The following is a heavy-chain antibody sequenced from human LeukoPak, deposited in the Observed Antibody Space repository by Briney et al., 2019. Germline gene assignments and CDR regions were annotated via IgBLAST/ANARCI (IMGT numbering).Heavy chain of an antibody. J-gene: IGHJ1*01. Sequence: ASVKVSCKASGYSFTVYYMHWVRQAPGQGLEWMGWINPNSGDTNFAQKFQGRVTMTRDTSISTVYMELSRLRSDDTAVFYCARGYYDSSDFEYFQHWGQGTLVTVSS. CDR3: ARGYYDSSDFEYFQH. D-gene: IGHD3-22*01. CDR2: INPNSGDT. V-gene: IGHV1-2*02. CDR1: GYSFTVYY.